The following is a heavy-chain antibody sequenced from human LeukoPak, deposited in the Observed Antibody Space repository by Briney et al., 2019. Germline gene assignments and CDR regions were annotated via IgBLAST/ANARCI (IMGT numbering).Heavy chain of an antibody. CDR1: GFTFSSYS. J-gene: IGHJ3*02. CDR3: ARDHRATTPPELWFGELLLRNDAFDI. D-gene: IGHD3-10*01. CDR2: ISSSSSYI. Sequence: GSLRLSCAASGFTFSSYSMNWVRQAPGKGLEWASSISSSSSYIYYADSVKGRFTISRDNAKNSLYLQMNSLRAEDTAVYYCARDHRATTPPELWFGELLLRNDAFDIWGQGTMVTVSS. V-gene: IGHV3-21*01.